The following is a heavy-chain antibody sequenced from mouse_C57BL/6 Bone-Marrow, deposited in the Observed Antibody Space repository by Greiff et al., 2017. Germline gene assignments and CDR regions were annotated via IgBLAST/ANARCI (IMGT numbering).Heavy chain of an antibody. D-gene: IGHD3-3*01. J-gene: IGHJ4*01. CDR1: GFTFSDFY. V-gene: IGHV7-1*01. Sequence: EVQVVESGGGLVQSGRSLRLSCATSGFTFSDFYMEWVRQAPGKGLEWIAASRNKANDYTTEYSASVKGRFIVSRDTSQSILYLQMNALRAEDTAIYYCARDAGDTGAMDYWGQGTSVTVSS. CDR2: SRNKANDYTT. CDR3: ARDAGDTGAMDY.